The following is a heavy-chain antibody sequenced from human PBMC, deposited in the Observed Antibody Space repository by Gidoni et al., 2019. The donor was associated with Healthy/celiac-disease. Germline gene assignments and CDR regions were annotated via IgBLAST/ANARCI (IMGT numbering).Heavy chain of an antibody. J-gene: IGHJ4*02. CDR2: ISYDGSNK. V-gene: IGHV3-30*18. CDR3: ANLAAAGSLIDY. Sequence: QVQLVESGGGVVQPGRSLRLSCAASGFTFSSYGMHWVRQAPGKGLEWVAVISYDGSNKYYADSVKGRFTISRDNSKNTLYLQMNSLRAEDTAVYYCANLAAAGSLIDYWGQGTLVTVSS. D-gene: IGHD6-13*01. CDR1: GFTFSSYG.